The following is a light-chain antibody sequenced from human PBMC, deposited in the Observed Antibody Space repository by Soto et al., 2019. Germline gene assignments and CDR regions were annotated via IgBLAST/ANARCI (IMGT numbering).Light chain of an antibody. J-gene: IGKJ1*01. CDR2: AAS. Sequence: DIQMTQSPSSLSASVGDRVTITCRASQSISSYLNWYQQKPGKAPKLLIYAASSLQSGVPSRFSGSGYGTDFTLTISSLQPEDFATYYCQQSYSTLQTFGQGTKVEIK. CDR1: QSISSY. V-gene: IGKV1-39*01. CDR3: QQSYSTLQT.